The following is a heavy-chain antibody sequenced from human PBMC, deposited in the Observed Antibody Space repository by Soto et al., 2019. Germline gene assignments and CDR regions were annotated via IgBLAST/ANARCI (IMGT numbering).Heavy chain of an antibody. J-gene: IGHJ4*02. CDR1: GYTFTSYG. V-gene: IGHV1-18*01. CDR2: ISAYNGNT. CDR3: ARDQGYYDYVWGGYRTYYFDY. D-gene: IGHD3-16*02. Sequence: QVQLVQSGAEVKKPWASVKVSCKASGYTFTSYGISWVRQAPGQGLEWMGWISAYNGNTNSAQKLQGRVTMTTDTSTSTAYMELRSLRSDDTAMYYCARDQGYYDYVWGGYRTYYFDYWGQGTLVTVSS.